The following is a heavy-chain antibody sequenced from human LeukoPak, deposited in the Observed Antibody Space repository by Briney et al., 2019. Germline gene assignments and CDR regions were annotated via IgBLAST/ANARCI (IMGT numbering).Heavy chain of an antibody. CDR1: GFTFSTYA. CDR3: ARVAGGWPEAYYYYMDV. J-gene: IGHJ6*03. D-gene: IGHD6-19*01. CDR2: ISSSGSTI. V-gene: IGHV3-11*01. Sequence: GGSLRLSCAASGFTFSTYAMSWIRQAPGKGLEWVSYISSSGSTIYYADSVKGRFTMSRDNAKKSLFLQMNSLRAEDTAVYYCARVAGGWPEAYYYYMDVWGKGTTVTISS.